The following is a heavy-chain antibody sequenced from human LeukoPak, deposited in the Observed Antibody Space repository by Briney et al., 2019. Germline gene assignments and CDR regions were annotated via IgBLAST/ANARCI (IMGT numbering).Heavy chain of an antibody. Sequence: SETLSLTCSVSGGSINSYYWSWIWQPPGKGLEWIGSIYYMGTTNYNPSLKSRVTISVDTSKNQFSLKLSSVTAADTAVYYCARGTDFWSGYPIDYWGLGTLVTVSS. CDR2: IYYMGTT. CDR3: ARGTDFWSGYPIDY. D-gene: IGHD3-3*01. J-gene: IGHJ4*02. V-gene: IGHV4-59*08. CDR1: GGSINSYY.